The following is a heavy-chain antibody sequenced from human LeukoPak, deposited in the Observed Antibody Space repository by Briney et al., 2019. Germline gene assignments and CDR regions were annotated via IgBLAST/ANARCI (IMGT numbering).Heavy chain of an antibody. J-gene: IGHJ4*02. CDR1: GFTFSSYA. CDR3: ARRSNTHWGLVH. Sequence: PGGSLRFSCAASGFTFSSYAMTWVRQAPGKGLQWVSIIYTGGDTYYADSAKGRFTISRDNSKNTLYLQMNSLRAEDTAVYYCARRSNTHWGLVHWGQGTLVTVSS. CDR2: IYTGGDT. V-gene: IGHV3-23*03. D-gene: IGHD7-27*01.